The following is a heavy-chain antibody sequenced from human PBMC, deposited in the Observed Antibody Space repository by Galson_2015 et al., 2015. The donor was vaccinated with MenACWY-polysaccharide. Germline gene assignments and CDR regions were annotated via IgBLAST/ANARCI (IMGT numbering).Heavy chain of an antibody. D-gene: IGHD2-2*01. Sequence: SVKVSCKASGYTFTSYDINWVRQATGQGLEWMGWMNPNSGNTGYPQKFQGRVTMTRNTSISTAYMELSSLRSEDTAVYYCARAPTASGGHCSRTTCFGWFDTWGQGSLVTVSS. CDR2: MNPNSGNT. V-gene: IGHV1-8*01. J-gene: IGHJ5*02. CDR3: ARAPTASGGHCSRTTCFGWFDT. CDR1: GYTFTSYD.